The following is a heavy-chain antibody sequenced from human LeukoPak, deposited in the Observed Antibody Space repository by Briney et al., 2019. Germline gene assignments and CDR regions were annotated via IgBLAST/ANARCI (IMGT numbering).Heavy chain of an antibody. CDR3: ARRTNDYGAFYDS. CDR1: GASISTSDWY. D-gene: IGHD4-17*01. V-gene: IGHV4-39*01. CDR2: FYYSGIT. Sequence: SETLSLTCTVSGASISTSDWYWGWIRQPPGKGLEWIGSFYYSGITSYNPSLKSRLTIFGDTSKNQFSLKLSSVTAADTAVYYCARRTNDYGAFYDSWCQGTLVTVSS. J-gene: IGHJ4*02.